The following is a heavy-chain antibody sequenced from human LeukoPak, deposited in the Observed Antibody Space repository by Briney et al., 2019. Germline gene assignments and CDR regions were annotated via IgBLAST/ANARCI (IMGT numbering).Heavy chain of an antibody. CDR2: IYTSGST. D-gene: IGHD6-19*01. CDR1: GCSISSYY. V-gene: IGHV4-4*09. J-gene: IGHJ4*02. Sequence: SETLSLTCTVSGCSISSYYWSWIRQPPGKGLEWIGYIYTSGSTNYNPSLKSRVTISVDTTKNQFSLKLSSVTAADTAVYYCARSNSSGWYGYWGQGTLVTVSS. CDR3: ARSNSSGWYGY.